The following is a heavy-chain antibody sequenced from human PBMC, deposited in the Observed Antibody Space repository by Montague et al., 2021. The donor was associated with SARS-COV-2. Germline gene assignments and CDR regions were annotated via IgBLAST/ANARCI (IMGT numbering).Heavy chain of an antibody. CDR2: IDWDDDK. CDR1: GFSLSTSGMC. CDR3: AWIYSSSWYEYNWFDP. Sequence: PALVKPTQALTLTCTFSGFSLSTSGMCVSWIRQPPGKALEWLALIDWDDDKYYSTSLKTRLTISKDTSKNQVVLTMTNMDPVDTATYYCAWIYSSSWYEYNWFDPWGQGTLVTVSS. J-gene: IGHJ5*02. D-gene: IGHD6-13*01. V-gene: IGHV2-70*01.